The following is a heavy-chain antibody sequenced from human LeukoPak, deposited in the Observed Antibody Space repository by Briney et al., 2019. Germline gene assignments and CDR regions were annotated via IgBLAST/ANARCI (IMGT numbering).Heavy chain of an antibody. J-gene: IGHJ5*02. CDR1: GFTFSSYS. CDR3: AKDLPSSLIWFGELYGWFDP. Sequence: GGSLRLSCAASGFTFSSYSMSWVRQAPGKGLEWVSPISGSGGSTYYADSAKGRFTISTDNSKNTLYLQMISLRAEDAAVYYCAKDLPSSLIWFGELYGWFDPWGQETLVTVSS. D-gene: IGHD3-10*01. V-gene: IGHV3-23*01. CDR2: ISGSGGST.